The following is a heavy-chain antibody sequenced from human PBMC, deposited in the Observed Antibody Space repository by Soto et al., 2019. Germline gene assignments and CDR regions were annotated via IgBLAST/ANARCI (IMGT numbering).Heavy chain of an antibody. CDR3: ARGSYDFWSGYPYIDY. V-gene: IGHV3-33*01. CDR2: IWYDGSNK. D-gene: IGHD3-3*01. J-gene: IGHJ4*02. CDR1: GFTFSSYG. Sequence: QVQLVESGGGVVQPGRSLRLSCAASGFTFSSYGMHWVRQAPGKGLEWVAVIWYDGSNKYYADSVKSRFTISRDNSKNTLYLQMNSLRAEDTAVYYCARGSYDFWSGYPYIDYWGQGTLVTVSS.